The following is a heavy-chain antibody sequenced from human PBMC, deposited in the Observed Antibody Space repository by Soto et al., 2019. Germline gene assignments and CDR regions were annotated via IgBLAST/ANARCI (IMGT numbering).Heavy chain of an antibody. D-gene: IGHD6-6*01. V-gene: IGHV3-30*03. J-gene: IGHJ4*02. CDR3: ARDPQQLVLGQYFDY. CDR1: GFTFSSYG. Sequence: GGSLRLSCAASGFTFSSYGMHWVRQAPGKGLEWVAVISYDGSNKYYADSVKGRFTISRDNSKNTLYLQMNSLRAEDTAVYYCARDPQQLVLGQYFDYWGQGTLVTVSS. CDR2: ISYDGSNK.